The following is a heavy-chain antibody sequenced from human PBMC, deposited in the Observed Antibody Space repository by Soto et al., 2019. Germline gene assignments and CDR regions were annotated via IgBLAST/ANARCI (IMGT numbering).Heavy chain of an antibody. Sequence: TLSLTCAISGDSVSSNSAAWNWIRQSPSRGLEWLGRTYYRSKWYNDYAVSVKSRVTINPDTSKNQFSLQLNSVTPEDTAVYYCARLGLPARYYYYGMDVWGQGTTVPVSS. CDR3: ARLGLPARYYYYGMDV. J-gene: IGHJ6*02. V-gene: IGHV6-1*01. CDR2: TYYRSKWYN. CDR1: GDSVSSNSAA. D-gene: IGHD3-16*01.